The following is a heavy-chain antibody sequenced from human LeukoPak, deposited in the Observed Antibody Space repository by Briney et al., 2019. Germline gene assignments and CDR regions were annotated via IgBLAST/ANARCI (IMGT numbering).Heavy chain of an antibody. CDR3: AREADYSNYNWFDP. J-gene: IGHJ5*02. V-gene: IGHV3-33*08. CDR1: GFTFSSYA. CDR2: IRYDGSNK. Sequence: GGSLRLSCAASGFTFSSYAMSWVRQAPGKGLEWVAVIRYDGSNKYYADSVKGRFTISRDNSKNTLYLQMNSLRAEDTAVYYCAREADYSNYNWFDPWGQGTLVTVSS. D-gene: IGHD4-11*01.